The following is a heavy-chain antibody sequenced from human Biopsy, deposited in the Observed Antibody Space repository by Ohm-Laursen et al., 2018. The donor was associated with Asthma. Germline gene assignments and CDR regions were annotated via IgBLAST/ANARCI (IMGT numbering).Heavy chain of an antibody. CDR2: IYSGGTS. D-gene: IGHD3-22*01. J-gene: IGHJ4*01. CDR1: GFAVSRDY. Sequence: SLRLSCTASGFAVSRDYMFWVRQAPGKGLEWVSVIYSGGTSHTADSARGRFTISRDYSENTLYLHMHSLRAEDTSVYYCARGDSSKWSHYYFDYWGQGTLVTVSS. V-gene: IGHV3-53*01. CDR3: ARGDSSKWSHYYFDY.